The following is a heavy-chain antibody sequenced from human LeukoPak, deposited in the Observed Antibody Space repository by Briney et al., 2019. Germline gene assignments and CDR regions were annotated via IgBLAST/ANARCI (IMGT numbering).Heavy chain of an antibody. Sequence: SETLSLMCSVYGGSFSYYFWGWIRQPPGRGLEWIGEIDDGGNTNYNPSLMSRVIVAMEKSKKQFSLVMTSVTAADTAIYYCARFSSIMCGVWGDAFDVWGQGATVIVSS. J-gene: IGHJ3*01. CDR3: ARFSSIMCGVWGDAFDV. CDR2: IDDGGNT. V-gene: IGHV4-34*01. CDR1: GGSFSYYF. D-gene: IGHD3-16*01.